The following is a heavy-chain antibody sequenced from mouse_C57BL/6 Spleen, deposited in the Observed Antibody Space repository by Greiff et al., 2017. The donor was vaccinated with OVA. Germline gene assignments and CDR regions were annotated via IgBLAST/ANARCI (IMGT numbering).Heavy chain of an antibody. D-gene: IGHD2-14*01. CDR3: ATQYEGFAY. V-gene: IGHV1-82*01. CDR2: IYPGDGDT. Sequence: QVQLQQSGPELVKPGASVKISCKASGYAFSSSWMNWVKQRPGKGLEWIGRIYPGDGDTNYNGKFKGKATLTADKSSSTAYMQLSSLTSEDSAVYFCATQYEGFAYWGRGTGDSVSA. CDR1: GYAFSSSW. J-gene: IGHJ3*01.